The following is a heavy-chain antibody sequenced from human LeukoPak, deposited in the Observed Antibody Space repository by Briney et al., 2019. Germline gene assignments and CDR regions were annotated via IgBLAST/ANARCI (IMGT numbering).Heavy chain of an antibody. D-gene: IGHD3-10*01. J-gene: IGHJ4*02. CDR2: IYSSGST. CDR1: GGSTSSGSFY. CDR3: SRLQWFGDLGNY. V-gene: IGHV4-61*02. Sequence: PSETLSLTCTVSGGSTSSGSFYWSWIRQPAGKGLEWIGRIYSSGSTSYNPSLKSRVTISVDTSTNQFSLNLSSVTAADTAVYFCSRLQWFGDLGNYWGQGTLVTVSS.